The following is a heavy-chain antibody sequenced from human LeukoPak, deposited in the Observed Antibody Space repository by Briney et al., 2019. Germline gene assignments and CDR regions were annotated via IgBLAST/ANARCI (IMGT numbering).Heavy chain of an antibody. V-gene: IGHV4-39*01. CDR2: IYYSGST. CDR1: GGSISSSSYY. Sequence: SETLSLTCTVSGGSISSSSYYWGWIRQPPGKGLEWIRSIYYSGSTYYNPSLKSRVTISVDTSKNQFSLKLSSVTAADTAVYYCARGDSSSPTYWGQGTLVTVSS. J-gene: IGHJ4*02. CDR3: ARGDSSSPTY. D-gene: IGHD6-13*01.